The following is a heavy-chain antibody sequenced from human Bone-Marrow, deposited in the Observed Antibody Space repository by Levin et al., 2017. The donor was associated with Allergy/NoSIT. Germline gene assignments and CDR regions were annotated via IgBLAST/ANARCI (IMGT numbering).Heavy chain of an antibody. V-gene: IGHV3-33*01. D-gene: IGHD5-18*01. CDR2: IWYDGCNK. CDR3: ARDRLEYVSAVMVEQSNWCGP. J-gene: IGHJ5*02. CDR1: GFTFRSYG. Sequence: GESLKISCAASGFTFRSYGMHWVRQAPGKGLEWVAVIWYDGCNKDYADSVKGRFTISRDNSKNTLFLQMNSLRAEDTAVYYCARDRLEYVSAVMVEQSNWCGPWGQGTLVTV.